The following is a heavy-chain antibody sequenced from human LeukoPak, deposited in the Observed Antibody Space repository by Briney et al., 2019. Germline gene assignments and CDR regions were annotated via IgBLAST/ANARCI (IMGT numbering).Heavy chain of an antibody. CDR3: ARAGGVKTAALDLDY. D-gene: IGHD6-25*01. CDR2: IYTSGST. CDR1: GGSISSYY. V-gene: IGHV4-4*07. J-gene: IGHJ4*02. Sequence: SETLSLTCTVSGGSISSYYWSWIRQPAGKGLEWIGRIYTSGSTNYNPSLKSRVTMSVDTSKNQFSLKLTSVTTADTAVYYCARAGGVKTAALDLDYWGQGTLVTVSS.